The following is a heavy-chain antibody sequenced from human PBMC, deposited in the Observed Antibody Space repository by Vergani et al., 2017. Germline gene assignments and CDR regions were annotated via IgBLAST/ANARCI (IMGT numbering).Heavy chain of an antibody. CDR2: ISWNSNSI. Sequence: EVQLEESGGGLVLPGRSLRLSCVASGFTSAGYAMHWVRQAPGKGLEWVSGISWNSNSIGYADSVKGRFTISRDNAKNSLYLQMNSLRAEDTALYYCAKALCTSSGGVWFDPWGQGTLVTVSS. J-gene: IGHJ5*02. V-gene: IGHV3-9*02. CDR1: GFTSAGYA. CDR3: AKALCTSSGGVWFDP. D-gene: IGHD6-6*01.